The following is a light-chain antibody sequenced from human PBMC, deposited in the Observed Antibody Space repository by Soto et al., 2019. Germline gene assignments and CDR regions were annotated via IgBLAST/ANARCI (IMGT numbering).Light chain of an antibody. J-gene: IGKJ1*01. CDR2: AAS. Sequence: IQMTQSPSSLSASVGDRVSITCRASQGISSYLAWYQQKPGKAPKLLIYAASTLQSGVPSRFSGSGSGTDFTLTISCLQSEDFATYYCQQYYSYPPWTFGQGTKVDIK. CDR1: QGISSY. V-gene: IGKV1-8*01. CDR3: QQYYSYPPWT.